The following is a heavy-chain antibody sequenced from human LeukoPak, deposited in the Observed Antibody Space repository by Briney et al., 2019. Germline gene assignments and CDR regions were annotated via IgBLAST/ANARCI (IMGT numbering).Heavy chain of an antibody. Sequence: GGSLRLSCAASGFTFSSYAMHWVRQAPGKGLEWVAVISYDGSNKYYADSVKGRFTISRDNSKNTLYLQMNSLRAEDTVVYYCARARFTTVTTGLLDYWGQGTLVTVSS. D-gene: IGHD4-11*01. J-gene: IGHJ4*02. CDR1: GFTFSSYA. V-gene: IGHV3-30-3*01. CDR2: ISYDGSNK. CDR3: ARARFTTVTTGLLDY.